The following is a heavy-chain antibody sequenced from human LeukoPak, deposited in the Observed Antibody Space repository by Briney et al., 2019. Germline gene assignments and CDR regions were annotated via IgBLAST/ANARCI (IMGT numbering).Heavy chain of an antibody. V-gene: IGHV2-26*01. CDR3: AREVSMTTVTTNFDY. CDR1: GFSLSNARMG. D-gene: IGHD4-11*01. CDR2: IFSNDEK. Sequence: SGPTLVNPTETLTLTCTVSGFSLSNARMGVSWIRQPPGKALEWLAHIFSNDEKSYTTSLKSSLTISTDTSKSQVVLTMTNMDPVDTATYYCAREVSMTTVTTNFDYWGQGTLVTVSS. J-gene: IGHJ4*02.